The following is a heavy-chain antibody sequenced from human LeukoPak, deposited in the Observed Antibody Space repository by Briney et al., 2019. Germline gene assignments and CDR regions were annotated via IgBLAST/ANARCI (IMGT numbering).Heavy chain of an antibody. D-gene: IGHD2-2*02. CDR1: GFTFSSYS. CDR2: ISSSSSTI. CDR3: ARTYQLLYGDAFDI. J-gene: IGHJ3*02. V-gene: IGHV3-48*01. Sequence: SGGSLKLSCAASGFTFSSYSMNWVRQAPGKGLEWVSSISSSSSTIYYADSVKGRFTISRDNAKNSLYLQMNSLRAEDTAMYYCARTYQLLYGDAFDIWGQGTMVTVSS.